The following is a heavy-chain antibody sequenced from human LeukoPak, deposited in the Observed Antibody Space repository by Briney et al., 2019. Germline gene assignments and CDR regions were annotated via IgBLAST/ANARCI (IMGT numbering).Heavy chain of an antibody. D-gene: IGHD6-19*01. CDR2: ISGSGGST. Sequence: PGGSLRLSCAASGFTFSSYAMSWVRQAPGKGLELVSAISGSGGSTYYADSVKGRFTISRDNSKNTLYLQMNSLRAEDTAVYYCAKDQWGIAVAQPDVWGKGTTVTASS. J-gene: IGHJ6*04. V-gene: IGHV3-23*01. CDR1: GFTFSSYA. CDR3: AKDQWGIAVAQPDV.